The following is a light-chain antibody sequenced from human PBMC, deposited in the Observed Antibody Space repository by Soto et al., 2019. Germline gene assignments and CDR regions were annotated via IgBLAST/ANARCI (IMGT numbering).Light chain of an antibody. V-gene: IGLV1-44*01. CDR1: SSNIGSNT. Sequence: QSVLTQPPSASGTPGQRVTISCSGSSSNIGSNTVNWYQQLPGTAPKLLIYSNKQRPSGVPDRVAGSKSGTSASLAISGLQSEDEADYDCAAWDDSLNGPLFGGGTKLTVL. CDR2: SNK. CDR3: AAWDDSLNGPL. J-gene: IGLJ2*01.